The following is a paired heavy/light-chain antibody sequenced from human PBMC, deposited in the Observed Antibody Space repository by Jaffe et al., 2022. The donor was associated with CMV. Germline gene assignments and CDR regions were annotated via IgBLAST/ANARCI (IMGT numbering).Light chain of an antibody. J-gene: IGKJ1*01. CDR2: AAS. V-gene: IGKV1-17*03. Sequence: DIQMTQSPSAISASVGDRVTITCRASQDITNYLAWFQQKPGKVPKRLIYAASSLQSGVPSRFSGSGSGTEFTLTISSLQPEDFATYYCLQHDSYPQTFGQGTKVEIK. CDR1: QDITNY. CDR3: LQHDSYPQT.
Heavy chain of an antibody. CDR1: GFSFSSYA. CDR2: ISGSGDYT. V-gene: IGHV3-23*01. CDR3: AKAASSRTWSEDY. D-gene: IGHD6-13*01. Sequence: EVQLLESGGGLVQPGGSLRLSCAVSGFSFSSYAMSWVRQAPGKGLEWVSAISGSGDYTYYTGSVKGRFIISRENSKNTLYLQMNRLRVEDTAVYYCAKAASSRTWSEDYWGQGTLVTVSS. J-gene: IGHJ4*02.